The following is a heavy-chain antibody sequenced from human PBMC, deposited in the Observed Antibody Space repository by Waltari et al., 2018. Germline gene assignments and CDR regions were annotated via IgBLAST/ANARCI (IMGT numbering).Heavy chain of an antibody. V-gene: IGHV3-9*01. Sequence: EVQLVESGGGLVQPGRSLRLSCAASGFTFDDYAMHWVRQAPGKGLDWVSGISWNSGSIGYADSVKGRFTISRDNAKNSLYLQMNSLRAEDTALYYCAKDIDSYSTWGQGTLVTVSS. J-gene: IGHJ4*02. CDR1: GFTFDDYA. D-gene: IGHD2-21*01. CDR3: AKDIDSYST. CDR2: ISWNSGSI.